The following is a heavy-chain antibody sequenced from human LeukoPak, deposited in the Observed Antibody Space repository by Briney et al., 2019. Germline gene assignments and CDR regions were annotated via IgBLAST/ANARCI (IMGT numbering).Heavy chain of an antibody. CDR3: ARAPGGGFGEFFSGYYYMDV. CDR1: GYTFTSYG. CDR2: ISAYNGNT. Sequence: REASVKVSCKASGYTFTSYGISWVRQAPGQGLEWMGWISAYNGNTNYAQKLQGRVTMTTDTSTSTAYMELRSLRSDDTAVYYCARAPGGGFGEFFSGYYYMDVWGKGTTVTVSS. J-gene: IGHJ6*03. V-gene: IGHV1-18*01. D-gene: IGHD3-10*01.